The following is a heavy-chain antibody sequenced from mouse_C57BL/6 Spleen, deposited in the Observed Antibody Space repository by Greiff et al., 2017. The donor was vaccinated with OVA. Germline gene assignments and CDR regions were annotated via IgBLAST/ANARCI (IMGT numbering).Heavy chain of an antibody. Sequence: QVQLQQPGAELVRPGASVTLSCKASGYTFTDYEMHWVKQTPVHGLEWIGAIDPESGGTAYNQKFKGKAILTADKSSSTAYMERRSLTSEDSAVYCLLDTTVIHCSYFDYWGQGTTLTVSS. CDR1: GYTFTDYE. CDR2: IDPESGGT. D-gene: IGHD1-1*01. V-gene: IGHV1-15*01. J-gene: IGHJ2*01. CDR3: LDTTVIHCSYFDY.